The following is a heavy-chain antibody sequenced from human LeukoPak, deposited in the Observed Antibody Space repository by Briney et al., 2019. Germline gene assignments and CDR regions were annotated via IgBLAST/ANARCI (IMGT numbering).Heavy chain of an antibody. J-gene: IGHJ4*02. CDR3: ARSNHADDF. CDR2: INTSGSST. CDR1: GFTFSDYW. D-gene: IGHD1-14*01. Sequence: PGGSLRLSCAASGFTFSDYWMHWVRQVPGKGLVWVSRINTSGSSTTYADYVKGRFTISRDNAKNTLYLRMDSLRAEDTGVYYCARSNHADDFWGQGTLVTVSS. V-gene: IGHV3-74*03.